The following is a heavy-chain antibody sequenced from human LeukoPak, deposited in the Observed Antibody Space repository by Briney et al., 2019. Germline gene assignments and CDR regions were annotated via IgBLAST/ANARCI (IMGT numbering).Heavy chain of an antibody. Sequence: GGSLRLSCAASGFTFSNYGMSWVRQAPGKGREWVSIIIGSGSATYNAGSVKGRFPTSRDNSNNTLYLQMNSLRAEDTAVYYCAKTEAPAAIRAGSDYWGQGTLVTVSS. J-gene: IGHJ4*02. V-gene: IGHV3-23*01. CDR2: IIGSGSAT. CDR1: GFTFSNYG. CDR3: AKTEAPAAIRAGSDY. D-gene: IGHD2-2*02.